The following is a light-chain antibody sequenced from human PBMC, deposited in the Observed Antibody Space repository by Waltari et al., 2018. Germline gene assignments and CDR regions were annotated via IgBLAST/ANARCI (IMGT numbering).Light chain of an antibody. J-gene: IGLJ7*01. CDR3: QSADSSGTLGV. Sequence: SYELTQPPSVSVSPGQTARIPCSGDVLPNQYAHWYQQRPGQAPVLVIYKDNERPPGIPERFSGSSSGTTVTLTISGVQAEDGADYYCQSADSSGTLGVFGGGTQLTVL. V-gene: IGLV3-25*03. CDR2: KDN. CDR1: VLPNQY.